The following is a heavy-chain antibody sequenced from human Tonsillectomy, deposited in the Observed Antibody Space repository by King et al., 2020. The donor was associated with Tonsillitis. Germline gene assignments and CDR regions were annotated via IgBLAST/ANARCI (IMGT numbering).Heavy chain of an antibody. Sequence: VQLVESGGGVVQPGRSLRLSCAAAGFTFSSYAMHWVRQAPGKGLEWVAVISYDGRNKYYADSVKGRFTISRDNSKNKLYLQMNSLIAEATAVYYCARDGRALTGDYYFDYWGQGTLVTVSS. CDR2: ISYDGRNK. CDR1: GFTFSSYA. D-gene: IGHD2-21*01. V-gene: IGHV3-30*04. CDR3: ARDGRALTGDYYFDY. J-gene: IGHJ4*02.